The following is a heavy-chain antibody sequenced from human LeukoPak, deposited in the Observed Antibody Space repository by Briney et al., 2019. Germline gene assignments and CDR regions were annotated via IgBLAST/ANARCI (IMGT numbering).Heavy chain of an antibody. Sequence: GGSLRLSCAASGFTFSSYWMSWVRQAPGKGLEWVANIKQDGSEKYYVDSVKGRFTISRDNAKNSLYLQMNSLRAEDTAVSYCARDATYSSGSYYDYWGQGTLVTVSS. CDR3: ARDATYSSGSYYDY. D-gene: IGHD1-26*01. J-gene: IGHJ4*02. CDR1: GFTFSSYW. CDR2: IKQDGSEK. V-gene: IGHV3-7*01.